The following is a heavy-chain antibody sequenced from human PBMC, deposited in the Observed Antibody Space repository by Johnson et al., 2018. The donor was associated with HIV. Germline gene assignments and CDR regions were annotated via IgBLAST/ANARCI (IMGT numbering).Heavy chain of an antibody. J-gene: IGHJ3*02. CDR1: GFTFSSYA. Sequence: QVQLVESGGGVVQPGRSLRLSCAASGFTFSSYAMHWVRQAPGKGLEWLAVISYDGSNQYYADSVTGRFTISRDNSKNTLYLQMNSLRAKDTAVYYCARDKYNFWSGGAFDIWGQGTMVTVSS. V-gene: IGHV3-30*04. CDR3: ARDKYNFWSGGAFDI. D-gene: IGHD3-3*01. CDR2: ISYDGSNQ.